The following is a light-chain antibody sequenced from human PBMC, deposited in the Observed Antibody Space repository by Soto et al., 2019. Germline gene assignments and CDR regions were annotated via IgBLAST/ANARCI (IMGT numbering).Light chain of an antibody. Sequence: DIQMTQSPSTRSASVGDRVTITCRASQRSNTWLAWYQQKSGKAPKLLIYKASSLESGVPSRFSGSGSGTEFTLTISSLQPDDFAIYYCQQYNSNSTFGGGTKVEIK. CDR2: KAS. V-gene: IGKV1-5*03. J-gene: IGKJ4*01. CDR1: QRSNTW. CDR3: QQYNSNST.